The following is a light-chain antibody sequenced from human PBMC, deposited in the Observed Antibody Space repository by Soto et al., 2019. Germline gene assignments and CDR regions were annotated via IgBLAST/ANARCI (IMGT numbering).Light chain of an antibody. Sequence: DIVMTQSPDSLAVSLGERSTINCKSSQSVLYSSKNKNYLGWYQQKAGQPPKLLIYWASTRESGVPDRFSGSGSGTDFTLTISSLQAEDVAVYYCQQYYSIPPTFGGGTKVEIK. CDR3: QQYYSIPPT. CDR1: QSVLYSSKNKNY. J-gene: IGKJ4*01. V-gene: IGKV4-1*01. CDR2: WAS.